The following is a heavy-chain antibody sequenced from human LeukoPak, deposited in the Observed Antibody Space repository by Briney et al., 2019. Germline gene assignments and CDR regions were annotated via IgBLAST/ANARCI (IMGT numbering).Heavy chain of an antibody. Sequence: PSQTLSLTCAISGDSVSNNIATWNWVRQSPSRGLEWLGRTYYRSRWGNDYAISVKGRITINPDTSRNQFSLQLNSVTPEDTAVYYCARGRPYSGGYHLDYWGQGTLVTVSA. CDR1: GDSVSNNIAT. CDR2: TYYRSRWGN. V-gene: IGHV6-1*01. CDR3: ARGRPYSGGYHLDY. J-gene: IGHJ4*02. D-gene: IGHD1-26*01.